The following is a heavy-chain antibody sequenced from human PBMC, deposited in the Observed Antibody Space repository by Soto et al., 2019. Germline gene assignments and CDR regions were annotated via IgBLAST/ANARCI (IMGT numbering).Heavy chain of an antibody. CDR2: INAGNGNT. V-gene: IGHV1-3*05. Sequence: QVQLMQSGAEEKKPGASVKVSRKASGYTFTSYAMHWVRQAPGQRLEWMGWINAGNGNTKYSQKFQGRVTITRDTSASTAYMELSSLRSEDTAVYYCASNFETRYCSGGSCYPYYYGIDVWGQGTTVTVSS. CDR1: GYTFTSYA. CDR3: ASNFETRYCSGGSCYPYYYGIDV. D-gene: IGHD2-15*01. J-gene: IGHJ6*02.